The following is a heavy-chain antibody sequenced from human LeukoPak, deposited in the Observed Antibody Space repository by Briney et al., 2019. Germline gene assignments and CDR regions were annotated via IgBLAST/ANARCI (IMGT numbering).Heavy chain of an antibody. CDR2: ISGSGGST. V-gene: IGHV3-23*01. J-gene: IGHJ4*02. CDR1: GFTFSSYA. CDR3: AKTEIRFLEWLSFDY. Sequence: GGSLRLSCAASGFTFSSYAMSWVRQAPGKRLEWVSAISGSGGSTYYADSVKGRFTISRDNSKNTLYLQMNSLRAEDTAVYYCAKTEIRFLEWLSFDYWGQGTLVTVSS. D-gene: IGHD3-3*01.